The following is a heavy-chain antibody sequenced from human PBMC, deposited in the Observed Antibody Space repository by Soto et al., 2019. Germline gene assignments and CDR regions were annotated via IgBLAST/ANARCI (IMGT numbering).Heavy chain of an antibody. CDR2: IGAADDP. V-gene: IGHV3-13*05. J-gene: IGHJ6*02. CDR3: ARAYSGRLPRRADYYFAMDV. Sequence: VGSLRLSCAASGFTFSAYDMHWVRQTTGKGLEWVSAIGAADDPYYLGSVKGRFTISRENAKNSLYLQMNRLRAEDTAVYYCARAYSGRLPRRADYYFAMDVWGQGTTVTVSS. CDR1: GFTFSAYD. D-gene: IGHD2-15*01.